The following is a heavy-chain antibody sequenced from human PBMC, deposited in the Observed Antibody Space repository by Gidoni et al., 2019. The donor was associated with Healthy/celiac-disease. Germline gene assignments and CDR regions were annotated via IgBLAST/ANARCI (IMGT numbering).Heavy chain of an antibody. D-gene: IGHD6-13*01. CDR1: GGSFSGYY. Sequence: QVQLQQWGAGLLMPSETLSLTCAVYGGSFSGYYWSWIRQPPGKGLEWIGEINHSGSTNYNPSLKSRVTISVDTSKNQFSLKLSSVTAADTAVYYCARGHSSSSKRAFDIWGQGTMVTVSS. J-gene: IGHJ3*02. CDR3: ARGHSSSSKRAFDI. V-gene: IGHV4-34*01. CDR2: INHSGST.